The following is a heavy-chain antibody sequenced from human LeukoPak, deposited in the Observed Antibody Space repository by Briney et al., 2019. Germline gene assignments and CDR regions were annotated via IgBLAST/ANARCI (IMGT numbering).Heavy chain of an antibody. CDR3: ARDLDYGDDAFDI. CDR2: IYSGGST. J-gene: IGHJ3*02. V-gene: IGHV3-53*01. Sequence: PGGSLRLSCAASGFTVSSNYMSWVRQAPRKGLEWVSVIYSGGSTYYADSVKGRFTISRDNSKNTLYLQMNSLRAEDTAVYYCARDLDYGDDAFDIWGQGTMVTVSS. CDR1: GFTVSSNY. D-gene: IGHD4/OR15-4a*01.